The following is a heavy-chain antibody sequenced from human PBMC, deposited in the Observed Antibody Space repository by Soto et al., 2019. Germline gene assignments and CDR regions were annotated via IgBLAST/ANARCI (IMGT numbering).Heavy chain of an antibody. D-gene: IGHD4-17*01. CDR2: IYYSGST. Sequence: QLQLQESGPGLVKPSETLSLTCTVSGGSISSSSYYWGWIRQPPGKGLEWIGRIYYSGSTYYNPSLKSRVTISVDTSKNQFSLTLSSVTAADTAVYYCASRIDYGEDYWGQGTLVTGSS. CDR1: GGSISSSSYY. J-gene: IGHJ4*02. CDR3: ASRIDYGEDY. V-gene: IGHV4-39*01.